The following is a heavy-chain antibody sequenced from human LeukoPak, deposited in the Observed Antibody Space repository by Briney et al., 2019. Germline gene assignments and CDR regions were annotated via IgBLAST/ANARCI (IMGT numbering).Heavy chain of an antibody. J-gene: IGHJ4*02. CDR2: IKYDGSEK. D-gene: IGHD6-13*01. Sequence: GGSLRLSCAASGFTFSSYDMNWVRQSPGRGLEWVASIKYDGSEKYYVDSVKGRFTISRDNAKNSLYLQIDSLRADDTAMYYCARDGEAAGLYFDYWGQGTLVTVSS. CDR1: GFTFSSYD. CDR3: ARDGEAAGLYFDY. V-gene: IGHV3-7*01.